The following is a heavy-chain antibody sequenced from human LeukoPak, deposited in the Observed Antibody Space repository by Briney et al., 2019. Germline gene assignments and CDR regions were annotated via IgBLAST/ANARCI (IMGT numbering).Heavy chain of an antibody. Sequence: PGGSLRLSCAASGSTFDGYALHWVRQVPGRGLEWVSGISWNSGSIGYADSVKGRFTISRDNAKNSLYLQMNSLRTEDTALYYCAKDKGVTGTYYMDVWGKGTTVTVSS. J-gene: IGHJ6*03. CDR2: ISWNSGSI. V-gene: IGHV3-9*01. CDR1: GSTFDGYA. CDR3: AKDKGVTGTYYMDV. D-gene: IGHD6-19*01.